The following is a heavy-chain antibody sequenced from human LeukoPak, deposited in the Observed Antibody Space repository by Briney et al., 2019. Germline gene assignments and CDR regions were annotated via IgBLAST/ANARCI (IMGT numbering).Heavy chain of an antibody. D-gene: IGHD3-22*01. CDR1: GFTFDDYA. V-gene: IGHV3-9*01. J-gene: IGHJ4*02. CDR2: ISWNSGGI. Sequence: PGRSLRLSCAASGFTFDDYAMHWVRQAPGKGLEWVSGISWNSGGIGYADSVKGRFTISRDNAKNSLYLQMNSLRAEDTALYYCAKDSYYDSSGLPDYWGQGTLVTVSS. CDR3: AKDSYYDSSGLPDY.